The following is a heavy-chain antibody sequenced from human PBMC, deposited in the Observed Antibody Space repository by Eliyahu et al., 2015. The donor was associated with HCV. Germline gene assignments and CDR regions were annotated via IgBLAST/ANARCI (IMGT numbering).Heavy chain of an antibody. Sequence: QVQLRESGPGLVKPSQTLSLTCRVSGDSITSGSFYWNWIRQPAGKGLEWIGAIYSSGSTKYNPSVNSGVTISLDTSKNQFSLRLTSVTAADTAVYYCARAETGDFHSWGQGTLVTVSS. J-gene: IGHJ4*02. CDR2: IYSSGST. CDR1: GDSITSGSFY. V-gene: IGHV4-61*02. CDR3: ARAETGDFHS. D-gene: IGHD7-27*01.